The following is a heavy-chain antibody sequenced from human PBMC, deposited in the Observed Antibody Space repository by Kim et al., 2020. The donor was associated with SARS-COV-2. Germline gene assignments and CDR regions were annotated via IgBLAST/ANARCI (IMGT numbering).Heavy chain of an antibody. CDR1: GGSISSSNL. CDR3: ARRVRITIFGVVTYFDY. V-gene: IGHV4-4*02. CDR2: LYHSGST. D-gene: IGHD3-3*01. Sequence: SETLSLTCAVSGGSISSSNLWSWVRQPPGKGLEWIGELYHSGSTNYNPSRKSRVTLSVDKSKNQFSLKLSSVTAADTAVYYCARRVRITIFGVVTYFDYWGQGTLVTVSS. J-gene: IGHJ4*02.